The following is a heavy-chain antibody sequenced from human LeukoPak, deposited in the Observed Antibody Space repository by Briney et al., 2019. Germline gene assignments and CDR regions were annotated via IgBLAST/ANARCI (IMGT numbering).Heavy chain of an antibody. CDR2: IKQDGSEK. CDR3: ARICPALADAFDI. J-gene: IGHJ3*02. V-gene: IGHV3-7*01. CDR1: GFTFSGYW. Sequence: GGSLRLSCAASGFTFSGYWMSWVRQAPGKGLEWVANIKQDGSEKYYVDSVKGRFTISRDNAKNSLYLQMNSLRAEDTAVYYCARICPALADAFDIWGQGTMVTVSS.